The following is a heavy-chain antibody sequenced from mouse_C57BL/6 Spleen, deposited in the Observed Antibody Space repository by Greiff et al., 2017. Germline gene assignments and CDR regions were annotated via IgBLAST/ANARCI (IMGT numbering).Heavy chain of an antibody. J-gene: IGHJ3*01. D-gene: IGHD2-4*01. Sequence: VQLQPPGAELVKPGASVKLSCTASGYTFTSYWMHWVKPRPGQGLAWIGMIHPNSGSTNYNEKFKSKATLTVDKSSSTAYMQLSSLTSEDSAVYYCARRDYDVPAWFAYWGQGTLVTVSA. CDR1: GYTFTSYW. CDR2: IHPNSGST. CDR3: ARRDYDVPAWFAY. V-gene: IGHV1-64*01.